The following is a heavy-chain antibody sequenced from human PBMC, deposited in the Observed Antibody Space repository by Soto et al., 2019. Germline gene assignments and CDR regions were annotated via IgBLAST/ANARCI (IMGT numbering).Heavy chain of an antibody. V-gene: IGHV1-18*04. Sequence: QVQLVQSGAEVKKPGASVKVSCKASGYTFTSYGVSWVRQAPGQGLEWMGWISGYNGNTNYAQKLQGRVTMTTDTSTSRGYMGRRSLRCDDTAVYDCARAGKYYYGSGSTSDYGMDVWGQGIRVTVSS. J-gene: IGHJ6*01. CDR1: GYTFTSYG. CDR3: ARAGKYYYGSGSTSDYGMDV. D-gene: IGHD3-10*01. CDR2: ISGYNGNT.